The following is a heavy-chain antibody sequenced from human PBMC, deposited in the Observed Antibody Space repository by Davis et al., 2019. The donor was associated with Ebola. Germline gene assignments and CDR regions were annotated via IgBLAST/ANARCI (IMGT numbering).Heavy chain of an antibody. D-gene: IGHD6-6*01. V-gene: IGHV3-9*01. CDR3: AKGFAVIAAPFDY. CDR2: ISWNSGSI. CDR1: GFTFDDYA. Sequence: SLKISCAASGFTFDDYAMHWVRQAPGKGLEWVSGISWNSGSIGYADSVKGRFTISRDNAKNSLYLQMNSLRAEDTAVYYCAKGFAVIAAPFDYWGQGTLVTVSS. J-gene: IGHJ4*02.